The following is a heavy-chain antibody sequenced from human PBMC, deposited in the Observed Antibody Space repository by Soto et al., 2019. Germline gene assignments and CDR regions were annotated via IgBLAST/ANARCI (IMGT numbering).Heavy chain of an antibody. CDR3: VSDKYGVTSAYGMDV. D-gene: IGHD2-21*02. CDR1: GFTFSSYA. Sequence: QVQLVESGGGVVQPGRSLRLSCAASGFTFSSYAMHWVRQAPGKGLEWVAVISYDGNNKYYADSVKGRFTMCRDNSKNTLNVQVDSLRADDTAVYYGVSDKYGVTSAYGMDVWGQGTTVSVSS. CDR2: ISYDGNNK. J-gene: IGHJ6*02. V-gene: IGHV3-30-3*01.